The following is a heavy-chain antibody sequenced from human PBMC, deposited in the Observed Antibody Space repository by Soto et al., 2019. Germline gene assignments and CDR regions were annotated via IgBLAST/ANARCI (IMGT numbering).Heavy chain of an antibody. CDR3: ARASGGHPGWGQWSDP. V-gene: IGHV4-38-2*02. Sequence: SETLSLTCTVSGYSIGSGYYWSWIRQTPGKGLEWIGSISHSVTSFYNPSLRSRVTISMDTSNNHFSLKLNSLTTTDTAVYYCARASGGHPGWGQWSDPLGQGPMV. D-gene: IGHD2-21*02. CDR1: GYSIGSGYY. J-gene: IGHJ5*02. CDR2: ISHSVTS.